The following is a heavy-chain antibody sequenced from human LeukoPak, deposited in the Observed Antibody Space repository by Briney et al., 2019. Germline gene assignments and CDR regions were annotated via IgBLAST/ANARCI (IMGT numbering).Heavy chain of an antibody. CDR3: AKGGPWIHDYYYYMDV. Sequence: GGSLRLSCAASGFTFSRYAMTWVRQAPGRGLEWVSAISGSGGSAFYADSVKGRFTISRDNSKNTLYLQMNSLRAEDTAVYYCAKGGPWIHDYYYYMDVWGKGTTVTVSS. J-gene: IGHJ6*03. D-gene: IGHD5-18*01. V-gene: IGHV3-23*01. CDR1: GFTFSRYA. CDR2: ISGSGGSA.